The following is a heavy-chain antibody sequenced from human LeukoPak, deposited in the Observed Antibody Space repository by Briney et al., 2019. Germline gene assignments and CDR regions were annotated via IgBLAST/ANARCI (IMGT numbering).Heavy chain of an antibody. Sequence: HPGGSLRLSCAASGFTFSSYAMSWVRQAPGKGLQWVSTISGSGGSTYYAGSVKGRFTISRDNSKSTLYLQMNSLRAEDAALYFCARRPGLERYYFDYWAREPWSPSPQ. CDR2: ISGSGGST. D-gene: IGHD1-1*01. J-gene: IGHJ4*02. CDR3: ARRPGLERYYFDY. V-gene: IGHV3-23*01. CDR1: GFTFSSYA.